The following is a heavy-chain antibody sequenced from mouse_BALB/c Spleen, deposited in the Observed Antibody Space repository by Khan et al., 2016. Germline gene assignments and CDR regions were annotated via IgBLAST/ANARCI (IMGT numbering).Heavy chain of an antibody. CDR3: AKLTGTDAY. J-gene: IGHJ3*01. CDR2: IYTYSGEP. Sequence: QIQLVQSGPELKKPGESVKISCKASGYTFTNYGMTWVKQAPGKGLKWMGWIYTYSGEPTYADDFKGRFAFSLEASASTAYLQINNLKHEDTGTYVCAKLTGTDAYWGQGTLVTVSA. CDR1: GYTFTNYG. V-gene: IGHV9-3-1*01. D-gene: IGHD4-1*01.